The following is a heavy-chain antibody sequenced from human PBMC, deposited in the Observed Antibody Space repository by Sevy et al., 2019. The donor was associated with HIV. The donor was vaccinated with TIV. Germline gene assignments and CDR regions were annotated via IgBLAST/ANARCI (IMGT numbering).Heavy chain of an antibody. CDR3: ARALRGSEQLWWKYGYFDL. V-gene: IGHV3-9*03. J-gene: IGHJ2*01. CDR2: ISWNSGGI. CDR1: GFTFHDYA. D-gene: IGHD5-18*01. Sequence: GGSLRLSCAASGFTFHDYAMHWVRQAPGKGLEWVSGISWNSGGIDYADSVKGRFTISRDNAKNSLYLQMNSLRAEDMALYYCARALRGSEQLWWKYGYFDLWGRGTPVTVSS.